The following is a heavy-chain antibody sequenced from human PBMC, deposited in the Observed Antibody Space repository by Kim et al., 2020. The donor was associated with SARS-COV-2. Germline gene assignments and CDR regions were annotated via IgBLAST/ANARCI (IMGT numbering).Heavy chain of an antibody. D-gene: IGHD3-22*01. CDR1: GGSFSGYY. Sequence: SETLSLTCAVYGGSFSGYYWSWIRQPPGKGLEWIGEINHSGSTNYNPSLKSRITISVDTSKNQFSLKLSSVTAADTAVYYCARGSDYDSSGSIDYWGQGT. J-gene: IGHJ4*02. CDR3: ARGSDYDSSGSIDY. V-gene: IGHV4-34*01. CDR2: INHSGST.